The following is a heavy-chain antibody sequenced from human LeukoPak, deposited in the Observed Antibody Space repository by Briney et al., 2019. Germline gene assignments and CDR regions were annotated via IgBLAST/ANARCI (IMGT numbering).Heavy chain of an antibody. CDR2: IYTRGST. V-gene: IGHV4-4*07. D-gene: IGHD3-10*01. Sequence: SETLSLTCTVSGGSISSYYWSWIRQPAGKGLEWIGRIYTRGSTNYNPSLKSRVTISVDTSMNQFSLKLSSLTAADTAVYYCARLKKERFGELFSRLTSTPRYYFDYWGQGTQVTVSS. CDR3: ARLKKERFGELFSRLTSTPRYYFDY. J-gene: IGHJ4*02. CDR1: GGSISSYY.